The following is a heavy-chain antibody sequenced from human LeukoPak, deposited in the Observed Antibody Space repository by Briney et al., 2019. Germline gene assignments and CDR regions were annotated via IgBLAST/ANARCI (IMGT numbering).Heavy chain of an antibody. V-gene: IGHV1-46*01. CDR1: GYTFTSYY. Sequence: ASVKVSCKASGYTFTSYYMHWVRKAPGQGLEWMGIINPSGGSTSYAQKFQGRVTMTRDMSTSTVYMELSSLRSEDTAVYYCARGQWELLRSRPLVKEFDYWGQGTLVTVSS. CDR3: ARGQWELLRSRPLVKEFDY. D-gene: IGHD1-26*01. CDR2: INPSGGST. J-gene: IGHJ4*02.